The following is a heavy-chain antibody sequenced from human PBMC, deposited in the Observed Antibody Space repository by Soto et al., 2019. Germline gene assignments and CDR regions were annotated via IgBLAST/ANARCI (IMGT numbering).Heavy chain of an antibody. CDR3: ARTGYGRAFDI. J-gene: IGHJ3*02. V-gene: IGHV4-61*01. Sequence: QVQLQESGPGVVKPSETLSLTCIVSGGSVSSGSYYWSWIRQPPGKGLEWIGYIYYSGSTNYNPSLKSRVTISVDTSKNQFSLKLSSVTAADTAVYYCARTGYGRAFDIWGQGTMVTVSS. D-gene: IGHD3-9*01. CDR1: GGSVSSGSYY. CDR2: IYYSGST.